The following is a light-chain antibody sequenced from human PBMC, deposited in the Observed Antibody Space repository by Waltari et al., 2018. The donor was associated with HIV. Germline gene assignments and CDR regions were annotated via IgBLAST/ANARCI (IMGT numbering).Light chain of an antibody. J-gene: IGKJ1*01. CDR3: QQYNSYSRE. CDR2: EAS. Sequence: DIQMTQSPSTLSASVGDGVTITCRASQNINNRLAWYQQKSGKAPRLLIYEASSLESGVPSRFSGSGSETEFTLTISSLQPDDFATYYCQQYNSYSREFGQGTKVEIK. V-gene: IGKV1-5*03. CDR1: QNINNR.